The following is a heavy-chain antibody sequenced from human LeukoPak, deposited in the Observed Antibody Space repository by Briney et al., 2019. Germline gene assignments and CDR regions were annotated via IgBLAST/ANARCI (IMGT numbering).Heavy chain of an antibody. CDR2: IRSKIYGGTP. CDR1: GFSVSDNG. J-gene: IGHJ4*02. Sequence: GSLRLSCAASGFSVSDNGMSWVRQAPGKGLEWVGFIRSKIYGGTPEYAASVKGRFTISRDDSKGIAYLQMDSLKTEDTAVYYCTRDQTPYYWGQGTLVTVSS. V-gene: IGHV3-49*04. CDR3: TRDQTPYY.